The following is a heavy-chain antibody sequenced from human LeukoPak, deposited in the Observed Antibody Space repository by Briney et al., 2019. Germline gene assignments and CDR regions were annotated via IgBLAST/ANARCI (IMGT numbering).Heavy chain of an antibody. Sequence: SETLSLTCTVSGYSISSGYYWGWIRPPPGKGLEWIGSIYHIGSTYYNPSLKSRVTISVDTSKNQFSLKLSSVTAADTAVYYCARSRDGYTGFDYWGQGTLVTVSS. V-gene: IGHV4-38-2*02. CDR1: GYSISSGYY. CDR2: IYHIGST. CDR3: ARSRDGYTGFDY. J-gene: IGHJ4*02. D-gene: IGHD5-24*01.